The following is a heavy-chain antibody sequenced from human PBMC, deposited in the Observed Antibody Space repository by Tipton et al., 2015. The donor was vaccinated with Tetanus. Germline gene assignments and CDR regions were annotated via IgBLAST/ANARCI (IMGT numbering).Heavy chain of an antibody. D-gene: IGHD2-8*01. J-gene: IGHJ4*02. CDR3: TKDVGIVLFDY. CDR1: GFTFSTFG. Sequence: SLRLSCAASGFTFSTFGVHWVRQAPGKGLEWVAVISNDGSNKYYADSVKGRLTISRDNSKDTLYLQMNSLRTEDTAVYYCTKDVGIVLFDYWGQGTLVTVSS. V-gene: IGHV3-30*18. CDR2: ISNDGSNK.